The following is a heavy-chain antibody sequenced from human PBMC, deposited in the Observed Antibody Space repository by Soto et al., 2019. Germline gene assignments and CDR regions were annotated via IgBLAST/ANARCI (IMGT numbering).Heavy chain of an antibody. J-gene: IGHJ5*02. D-gene: IGHD2-15*01. V-gene: IGHV4-31*03. Sequence: QVQLQESGPGLVKPSQTLSLTCTVSGGSISSGGYYWSWIRQHPGKGLEWIGYIYYSGSTYYHPSLTGRVTISVDTSKNHFSLKLSSVTAADTAVYYWARVRYCSGGSCYPRFDPWGQGTLVTVSS. CDR1: GGSISSGGYY. CDR3: ARVRYCSGGSCYPRFDP. CDR2: IYYSGST.